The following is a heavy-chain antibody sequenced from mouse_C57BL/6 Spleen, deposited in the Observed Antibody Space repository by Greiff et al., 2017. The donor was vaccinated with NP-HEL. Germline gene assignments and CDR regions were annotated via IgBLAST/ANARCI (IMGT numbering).Heavy chain of an antibody. CDR2: IYPRSGNT. CDR1: GYTFTSYG. D-gene: IGHD1-1*01. V-gene: IGHV1-81*01. J-gene: IGHJ2*01. CDR3: ERLYYGSRGGYFDY. Sequence: QVQLQQSGAELARPGASVKLSCKASGYTFTSYGISWVKQRTGQGLEWIGEIYPRSGNTYYNEKFKGKATLTADKSSSTAYMELRSLTSEDSAVYFCERLYYGSRGGYFDYWGQGTTLTVSS.